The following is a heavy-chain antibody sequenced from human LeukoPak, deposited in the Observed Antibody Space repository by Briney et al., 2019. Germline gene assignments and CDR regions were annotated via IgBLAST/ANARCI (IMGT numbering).Heavy chain of an antibody. D-gene: IGHD3-16*01. CDR3: ARAGAYHFDN. CDR1: GFTFSDSW. Sequence: GGSLRLSCAASGFTFSDSWMHWVRQAPGKGLVWVSIINTDTRGTYYADSVKGRFTISRDNAKNTLYLQMNSLSAEDTAVYYCARAGAYHFDNWGQGTLVTVSS. J-gene: IGHJ4*02. V-gene: IGHV3-74*01. CDR2: INTDTRGT.